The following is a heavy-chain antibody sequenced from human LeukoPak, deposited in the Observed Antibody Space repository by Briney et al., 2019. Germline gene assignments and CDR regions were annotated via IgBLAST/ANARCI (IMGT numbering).Heavy chain of an antibody. CDR2: IYYSGST. V-gene: IGHV4-39*06. J-gene: IGHJ6*03. CDR3: ARRVGGWFGERAYYYPDMDV. D-gene: IGHD3-10*01. Sequence: SETLSLTCTVSGDSISSSYYSWRWIRQPPGEGLEWIGSIYYSGSTYYNPSLKSRVTISVDTSKNQFPLKLRSETAADTAVYYCARRVGGWFGERAYYYPDMDVWGKGTTVTISS. CDR1: GDSISSSYYS.